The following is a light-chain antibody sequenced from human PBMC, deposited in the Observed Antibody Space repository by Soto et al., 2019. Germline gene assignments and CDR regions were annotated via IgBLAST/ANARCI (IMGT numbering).Light chain of an antibody. CDR3: QQSYSSPRT. Sequence: DIQMTQSPSSLSGFVGDRVTITCRASQSIATYLNWYQQKPGKAPKLMIYAASSLQRGVPSRFSGSGSGTDFTLTISSLQPEDFASYYCQQSYSSPRTFGQGTKVEIK. CDR1: QSIATY. J-gene: IGKJ1*01. V-gene: IGKV1-39*01. CDR2: AAS.